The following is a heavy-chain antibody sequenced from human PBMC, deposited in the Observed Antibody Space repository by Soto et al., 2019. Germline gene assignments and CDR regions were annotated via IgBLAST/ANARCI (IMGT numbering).Heavy chain of an antibody. D-gene: IGHD6-13*01. Sequence: ASVKVSCKASGYTFTGYYMHWVRQAPGQGLEWMGWINPNSGGTNYAQKFQGRVTMTRDTSISTAYMELSRMRSDDTAVYYCERVIVHGEQLNGMDVWGQGPKVTVYS. CDR3: ERVIVHGEQLNGMDV. CDR1: GYTFTGYY. J-gene: IGHJ6*02. CDR2: INPNSGGT. V-gene: IGHV1-2*02.